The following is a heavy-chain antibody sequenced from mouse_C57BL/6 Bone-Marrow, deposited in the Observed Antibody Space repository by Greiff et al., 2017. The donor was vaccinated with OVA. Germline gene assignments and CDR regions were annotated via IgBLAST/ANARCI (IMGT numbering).Heavy chain of an antibody. CDR2: IRSKSNNYAT. CDR1: GFSFNTYA. V-gene: IGHV10-1*01. CDR3: VRRSSGPSMDY. Sequence: EVQRVESGGGLVQPKGSLKLSCAASGFSFNTYAMNWVRQAPGKGLEWVARIRSKSNNYATYYADSVKDRFTISRDDSESMLYLQMNNLKTEDTAMYYCVRRSSGPSMDYWGQGTSVTVSS. J-gene: IGHJ4*01. D-gene: IGHD3-2*02.